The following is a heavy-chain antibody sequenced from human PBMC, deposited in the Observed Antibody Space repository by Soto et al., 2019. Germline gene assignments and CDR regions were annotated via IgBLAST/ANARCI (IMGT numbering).Heavy chain of an antibody. CDR1: GGSISSSSYY. J-gene: IGHJ6*02. CDR3: ASLGITGRYYYSSGMDV. V-gene: IGHV4-39*01. D-gene: IGHD1-20*01. Sequence: PSETLSLTCTVSGGSISSSSYYWGWIRQPPGKGLEWIGSIYYSGSTYYNPSLRSSVTISVDKSKNQFSLKLGSVTAADTSVYDCASLGITGRYYYSSGMDVWGQGTMVTVSS. CDR2: IYYSGST.